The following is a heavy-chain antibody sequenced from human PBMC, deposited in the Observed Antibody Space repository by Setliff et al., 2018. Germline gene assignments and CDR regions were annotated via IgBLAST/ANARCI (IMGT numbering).Heavy chain of an antibody. CDR1: GYRFSSHW. Sequence: GESLKISCKGSGYRFSSHWIGWVRQMPGKGLEWMGSIYPGDSDTIYSPSFQVQVTIPAEKSISTAYLQWSSLKASDTAMYYCARAIAAAGNDLDYWGQGTLVTVSS. CDR2: IYPGDSDT. D-gene: IGHD6-13*01. CDR3: ARAIAAAGNDLDY. J-gene: IGHJ4*02. V-gene: IGHV5-51*01.